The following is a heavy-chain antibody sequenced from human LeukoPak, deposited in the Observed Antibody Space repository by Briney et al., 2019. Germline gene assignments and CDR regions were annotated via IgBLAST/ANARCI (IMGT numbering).Heavy chain of an antibody. V-gene: IGHV4-59*01. Sequence: SETLSLTCTVSGGSISSYYWSWIRQPPGKGLEWIGYIYYSGSTNYNPSLKSRITISVDTSKNHFSLKLSYVTAADTAVYSCASGFDGGNSGGYNWFGSWGQGALVTVSS. CDR3: ASGFDGGNSGGYNWFGS. J-gene: IGHJ5*01. CDR2: IYYSGST. CDR1: GGSISSYY. D-gene: IGHD4-23*01.